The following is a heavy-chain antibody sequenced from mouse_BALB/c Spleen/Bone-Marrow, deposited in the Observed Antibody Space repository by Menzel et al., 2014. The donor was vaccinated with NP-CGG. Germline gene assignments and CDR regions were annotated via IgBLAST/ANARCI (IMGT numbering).Heavy chain of an antibody. CDR2: ISTFSGNT. V-gene: IGHV1-67*01. Sequence: VQLQQSGPELVRPGASGKISCKGSGYTFTDYAMHWVKQSHAKSLEWIGVISTFSGNTNYNQKFKDKATMTVDKSSSTTYMKLTRLTSEDSAIYCCARETGRGYFAYWGQGTPLTVSS. CDR3: ARETGRGYFAY. CDR1: GYTFTDYA. D-gene: IGHD4-1*01. J-gene: IGHJ2*01.